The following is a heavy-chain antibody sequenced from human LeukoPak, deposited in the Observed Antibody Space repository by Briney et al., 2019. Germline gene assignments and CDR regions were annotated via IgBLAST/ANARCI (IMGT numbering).Heavy chain of an antibody. V-gene: IGHV4-39*01. D-gene: IGHD2-15*01. CDR2: IYYSGST. CDR3: ARHWAYCSGGTCYSFDD. J-gene: IGHJ4*02. Sequence: PSETLLLTCIVSGGSISSSSHYWGWIRQPPGKGLEWIGSIYYSGSTYYSPSLKSRVTISVDTSKNQFPLKLRSVTAADTAVYHCARHWAYCSGGTCYSFDDWGQGTLVTVSS. CDR1: GGSISSSSHY.